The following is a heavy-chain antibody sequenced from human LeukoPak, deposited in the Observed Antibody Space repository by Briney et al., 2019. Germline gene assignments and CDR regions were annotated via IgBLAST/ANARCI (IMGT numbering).Heavy chain of an antibody. V-gene: IGHV3-74*01. CDR2: ISGDGSST. Sequence: GGSLRLSCAASGFIFNSYWMHWVRQVPGEGLVWVSRISGDGSSTSNADSVKGRFTISRDNAKNTLYLQMNSLRVEDMAVYYCAAIAEGGTRAFDIWGQGTMVTVSS. CDR1: GFIFNSYW. CDR3: AAIAEGGTRAFDI. D-gene: IGHD6-13*01. J-gene: IGHJ3*02.